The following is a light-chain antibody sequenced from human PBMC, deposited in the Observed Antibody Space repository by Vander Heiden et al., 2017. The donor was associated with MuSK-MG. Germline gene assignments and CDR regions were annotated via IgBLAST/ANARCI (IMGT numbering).Light chain of an antibody. Sequence: ETALMQSPGTLALSPGVRATLSCRASQSVSSTSLAWYQQKPGQAPRLLIYDASRRATGIPDRFSGSGSGTDFTLTISRLEPEDFALYYCQHYGDSLITFGQGTRLEIK. CDR1: QSVSSTS. CDR2: DAS. J-gene: IGKJ5*01. V-gene: IGKV3-20*01. CDR3: QHYGDSLIT.